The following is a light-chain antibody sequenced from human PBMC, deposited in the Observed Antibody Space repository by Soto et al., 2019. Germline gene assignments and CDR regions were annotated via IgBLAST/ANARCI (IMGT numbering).Light chain of an antibody. V-gene: IGLV1-40*01. Sequence: QSVLTEPPSVSGAPGQRVTISCPGRNSHIGAGYVVHWYQQRPGTAPKLLIFGNNNRPSGVPDRFSGSKSGTSASLAITGLQAEDEGDYYCQSYDSTLSASYVFGTGTKVTVL. J-gene: IGLJ1*01. CDR3: QSYDSTLSASYV. CDR1: NSHIGAGYV. CDR2: GNN.